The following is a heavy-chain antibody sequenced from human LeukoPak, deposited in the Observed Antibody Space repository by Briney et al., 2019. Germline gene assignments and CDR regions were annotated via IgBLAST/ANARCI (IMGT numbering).Heavy chain of an antibody. V-gene: IGHV3-33*01. CDR1: GFTFSSYG. D-gene: IGHD2-21*01. Sequence: GGSLRLSCAASGFTFSSYGMHWVRQAPGKGLEWVAVIGHDGDYKYYADSVKGRFTISRDNSNNTLYMQMNSLTAEDTAVYYCARAYGSRWGSYYYGMDVWGQGTTVAVSS. CDR3: ARAYGSRWGSYYYGMDV. CDR2: IGHDGDYK. J-gene: IGHJ6*02.